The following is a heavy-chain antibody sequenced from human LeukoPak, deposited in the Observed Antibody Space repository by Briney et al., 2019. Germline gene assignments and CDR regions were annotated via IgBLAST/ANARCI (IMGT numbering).Heavy chain of an antibody. CDR2: ISAYNGNT. CDR1: GYTFTSYG. CDR3: ARDCSSTSCFGVNWFDP. D-gene: IGHD2-2*01. V-gene: IGHV1-18*01. J-gene: IGHJ5*02. Sequence: ASVKVSCKASGYTFTSYGISWVRQAPGQGLEWMGWISAYNGNTNYAQELQGRVTMTTDTSTSTAYMELRSLRSDDTAVYYCARDCSSTSCFGVNWFDPWGQGTLVTVSS.